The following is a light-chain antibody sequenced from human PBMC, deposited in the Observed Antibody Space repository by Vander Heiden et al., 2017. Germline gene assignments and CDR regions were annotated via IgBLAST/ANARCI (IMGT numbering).Light chain of an antibody. CDR3: MQALQTPRT. Sequence: DIVMTQSPLSLPVTPGAPSSISCRSSQSLLHSNGYNYLDWYLQKPGQATQLLIYLVSSWASGVPDRFSGSGSGTDFTLKISRVEAEDAGVYYCMQALQTPRTFGQGTKLEIK. CDR2: LVS. V-gene: IGKV2-28*01. J-gene: IGKJ2*01. CDR1: QSLLHSNGYNY.